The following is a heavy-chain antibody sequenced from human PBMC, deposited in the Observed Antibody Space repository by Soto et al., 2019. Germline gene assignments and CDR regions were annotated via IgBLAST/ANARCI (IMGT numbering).Heavy chain of an antibody. D-gene: IGHD3-10*01. Sequence: GGSLRLSCAASGFTFSSYAMSLVRQAPGKGLEWVSAISGSGGSTYYADSVKGRFTISRDNSKNTLYLQMNSLRAEDTAVYYCAKDSSYYYGSGSYGNWFDPWGQGT. CDR3: AKDSSYYYGSGSYGNWFDP. CDR1: GFTFSSYA. V-gene: IGHV3-23*01. CDR2: ISGSGGST. J-gene: IGHJ5*02.